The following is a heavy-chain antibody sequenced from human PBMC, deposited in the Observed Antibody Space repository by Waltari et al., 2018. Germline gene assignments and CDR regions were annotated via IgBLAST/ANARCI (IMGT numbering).Heavy chain of an antibody. Sequence: EVQLVASGGGLVQPGGSLRLSCAASGFTFSNYLMPWVRQAPGKGLEWVANIKQDGSEKYYVDSVKGRFTISRDNAKNSLYLQMNSLRAEDTAVYYCARGRATNDYWGQGTLVTVSS. CDR1: GFTFSNYL. CDR3: ARGRATNDY. CDR2: IKQDGSEK. V-gene: IGHV3-7*01. J-gene: IGHJ4*02.